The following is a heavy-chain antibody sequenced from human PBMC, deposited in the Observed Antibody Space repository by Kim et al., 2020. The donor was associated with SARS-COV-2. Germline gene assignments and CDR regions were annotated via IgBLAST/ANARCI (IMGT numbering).Heavy chain of an antibody. Sequence: ASVKVSCKASGYTFTSYGISWVRQAPGQGLEWMGWISAYNGNTNYAQKLQGRVTMTTDTSTSTAYMELRSLRSDDTAVYYCARSSLVATTFGRNFDYWGQGTLVTVSS. CDR1: GYTFTSYG. V-gene: IGHV1-18*01. D-gene: IGHD5-12*01. CDR2: ISAYNGNT. J-gene: IGHJ4*02. CDR3: ARSSLVATTFGRNFDY.